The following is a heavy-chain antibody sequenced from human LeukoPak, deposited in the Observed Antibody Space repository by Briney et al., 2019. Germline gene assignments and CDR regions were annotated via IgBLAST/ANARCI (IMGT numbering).Heavy chain of an antibody. J-gene: IGHJ6*03. D-gene: IGHD3-3*01. CDR3: AKDLKPPYYDFWSGPSYYYYYMDV. Sequence: EPGGSLRLSCAASGFTFSSYAMGWVRQAPGKGLEWVSAISGSGGSTYYADSVKGRFTISRDNSKNTLYLQMNSLRAEDTAVYYCAKDLKPPYYDFWSGPSYYYYYMDVWGKGTTVTVSS. CDR1: GFTFSSYA. V-gene: IGHV3-23*01. CDR2: ISGSGGST.